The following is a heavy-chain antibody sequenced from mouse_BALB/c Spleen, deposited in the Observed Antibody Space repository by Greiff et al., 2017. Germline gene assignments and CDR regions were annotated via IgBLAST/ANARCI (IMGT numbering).Heavy chain of an antibody. D-gene: IGHD2-4*01. V-gene: IGHV5-9-1*01. CDR2: ISSGGSYT. J-gene: IGHJ3*01. CDR1: GFTFSSYA. CDR3: ARFYDYEAWFAY. Sequence: EVMLVESGGGLVKPGGSLKLSCAASGFTFSSYAMSWVRQTPEKRLEWVATISSGGSYTYYPDSVKGRFTISRDNAKNTLYLQMSSLRSEDTAMYYCARFYDYEAWFAYWGQGTLVTVSA.